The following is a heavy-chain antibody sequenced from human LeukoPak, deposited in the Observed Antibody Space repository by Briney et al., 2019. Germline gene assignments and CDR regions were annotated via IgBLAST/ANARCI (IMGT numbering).Heavy chain of an antibody. V-gene: IGHV1-2*02. CDR1: GYTFTVYY. CDR2: INPNSGGT. Sequence: ASVKVSCKASGYTFTVYYMHWVRQAPGQGLEWMGWINPNSGGTNYAQKFQGRVTMTRDTSISTAYMELSRLRSDDTAVYYCARVLQYCSGGSCYSGVVRAFDIWGQGTMVTVSS. D-gene: IGHD2-15*01. CDR3: ARVLQYCSGGSCYSGVVRAFDI. J-gene: IGHJ3*02.